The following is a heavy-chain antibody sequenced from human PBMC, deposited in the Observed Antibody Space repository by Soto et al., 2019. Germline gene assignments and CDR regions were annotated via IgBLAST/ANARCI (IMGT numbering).Heavy chain of an antibody. Sequence: QMQLVQSGAEVKKPGASLKVSCEASGYRFSDYYLHWVRLAPGHGLQWMGWMNPKSGGTRYAQEFEGRVTMTRDTSTRTAFLYVSCMTSYEPAFYCWARSPAGPGIDFWGRGTKVIVSS. CDR1: GYRFSDYY. D-gene: IGHD1-1*01. V-gene: IGHV1-2*02. CDR3: ARSPAGPGIDF. J-gene: IGHJ6*02. CDR2: MNPKSGGT.